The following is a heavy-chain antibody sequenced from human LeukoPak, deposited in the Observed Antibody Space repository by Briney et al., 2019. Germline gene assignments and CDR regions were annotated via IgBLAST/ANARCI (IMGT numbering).Heavy chain of an antibody. D-gene: IGHD3-9*01. CDR1: GGSINNYY. J-gene: IGHJ5*02. CDR3: ARGFDGVAGWFDP. Sequence: SETLSLTCTASGGSINNYYWSWIRQPPGKGLEWIGYISHRGSTKYNLSLKSRITMSVDTSKNQFSLKMSSVIATDTAVYYCARGFDGVAGWFDPWGQGTLVTVSS. V-gene: IGHV4-59*01. CDR2: ISHRGST.